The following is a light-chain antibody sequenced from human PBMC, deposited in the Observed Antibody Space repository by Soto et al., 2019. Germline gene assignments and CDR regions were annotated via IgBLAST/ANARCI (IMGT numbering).Light chain of an antibody. CDR3: CSYTSSSTPNYV. CDR2: DVS. CDR1: SSDVCGYNY. J-gene: IGLJ1*01. V-gene: IGLV2-14*01. Sequence: QSVLNQPASVSGAPGQAITISCTGTSSDVCGYNYVSWYQQHPGKAPKLMIYDVSDRPSGVSNRFSGSKSGNTASLTISGLQAEDEADYYCCSYTSSSTPNYVFGIGTRSPS.